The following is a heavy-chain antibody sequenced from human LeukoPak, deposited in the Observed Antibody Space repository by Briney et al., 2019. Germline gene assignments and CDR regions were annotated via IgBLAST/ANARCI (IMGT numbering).Heavy chain of an antibody. CDR3: ARGTLYRGWSYYLDF. D-gene: IGHD6-19*01. CDR2: ISWNSGSI. V-gene: IGHV3-9*01. Sequence: GGSLRLSCAASGFTFDDYAMHWVRQAPGKGLEWVSGISWNSGSIGYADSVKGRFTISRDNAKNSLYLQMNSLRAEDTAMYYCARGTLYRGWSYYLDFWGQGSQVTVSS. CDR1: GFTFDDYA. J-gene: IGHJ4*02.